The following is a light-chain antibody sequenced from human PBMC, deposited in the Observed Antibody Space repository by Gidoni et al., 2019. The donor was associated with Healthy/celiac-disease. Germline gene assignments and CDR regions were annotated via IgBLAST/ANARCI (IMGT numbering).Light chain of an antibody. CDR3: QQSYSTPWT. V-gene: IGKV1-39*01. CDR2: AAS. J-gene: IGKJ1*01. Sequence: DIQMTQSPSSLSASVGDRVTITCRASQSISSYLTWYQQKPGKAPKLLIYAASSLQSGVPSRFSVLGSGTAFTLTISSLQPEDFATYYCQQSYSTPWTFGQGTKVEIK. CDR1: QSISSY.